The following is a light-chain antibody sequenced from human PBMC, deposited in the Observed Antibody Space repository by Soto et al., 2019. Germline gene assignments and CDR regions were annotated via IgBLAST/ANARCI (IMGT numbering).Light chain of an antibody. CDR1: SGHSSYA. J-gene: IGLJ2*01. CDR2: LNSDGSH. CDR3: QTWGTDIVV. Sequence: QLVLTQSPSASASLGASVKLTCTLSSGHSSYAIAWHQQQPEKGPRYLMKLNSDGSHSKGDGIPDRFSGSSSGAERYLTSSSLQSEDEADYYCQTWGTDIVVFGGGTKVTVL. V-gene: IGLV4-69*01.